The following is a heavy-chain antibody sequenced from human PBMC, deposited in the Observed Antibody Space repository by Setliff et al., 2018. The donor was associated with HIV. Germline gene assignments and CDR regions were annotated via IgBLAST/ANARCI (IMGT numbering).Heavy chain of an antibody. CDR3: ARGRPTGYFDC. J-gene: IGHJ4*02. V-gene: IGHV3-48*01. CDR2: INSGSSTI. D-gene: IGHD1-1*01. Sequence: QPSETLRLSCAASRFLFSDYELNWVRQAPGKGLEWVSYINSGSSTIYYADSVKGRFTISRDNAKNSLYLQMNSLRGEDTAVYYCARGRPTGYFDCWGQGTLVTVSS. CDR1: RFLFSDYE.